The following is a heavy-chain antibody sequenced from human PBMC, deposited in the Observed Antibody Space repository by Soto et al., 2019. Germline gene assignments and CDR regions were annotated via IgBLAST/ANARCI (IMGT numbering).Heavy chain of an antibody. Sequence: QVQLVQSGAEVRKPGSSVNVSCKASGGTFSNSAFTWLRQAPGQGLEWMGGIIPIFGTTNYAKKFQGRDTITADEDTRTAYVELGSLRSEASAVYYCATVCDVSSGTSCYKNLDYWGQGTLITVSS. CDR2: IIPIFGTT. D-gene: IGHD2-2*02. CDR1: GGTFSNSA. J-gene: IGHJ4*02. V-gene: IGHV1-69*01. CDR3: ATVCDVSSGTSCYKNLDY.